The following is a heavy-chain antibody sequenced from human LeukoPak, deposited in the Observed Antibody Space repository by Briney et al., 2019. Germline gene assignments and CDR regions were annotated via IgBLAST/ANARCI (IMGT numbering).Heavy chain of an antibody. Sequence: SQTLSLTCAISGESVSSNTAAWNWIRQSPSRGLEWLGRTYYRSKWYNDYAVSVKSRITINPDTSNNQFSLQLKSVTPEDTAVYFCARGVGSGWALGYWGQGTLVIVSS. J-gene: IGHJ4*02. CDR1: GESVSSNTAA. CDR2: TYYRSKWYN. CDR3: ARGVGSGWALGY. V-gene: IGHV6-1*01. D-gene: IGHD6-25*01.